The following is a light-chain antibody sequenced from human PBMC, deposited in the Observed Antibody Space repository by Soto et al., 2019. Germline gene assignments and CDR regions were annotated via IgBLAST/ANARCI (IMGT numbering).Light chain of an antibody. CDR1: SSDVGGYNY. J-gene: IGLJ3*02. V-gene: IGLV2-8*01. CDR3: SSYAGRNNWV. CDR2: EVT. Sequence: QSALTQPPSASGSPGQSVTISCTGTSSDVGGYNYVSWYQQHPGKAPKVIIYEVTKRPSGVPDRFSGSKSGNTASLTVSGLQPDDEADYYCSSYAGRNNWVFGGGTKVTVL.